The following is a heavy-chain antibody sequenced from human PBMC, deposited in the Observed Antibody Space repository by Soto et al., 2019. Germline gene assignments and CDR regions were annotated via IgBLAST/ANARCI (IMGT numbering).Heavy chain of an antibody. CDR1: GGSISSSSYY. D-gene: IGHD3-3*01. Sequence: PSETRSLTCTVSGGSISSSSYYWGWIRQPPGKGLEWIGSIYYSGSTYYNPSLKSRVTISVDTSKNQFSLKLSSVTAADTAVYYCASLRWGTYYDFWSGERDYYYYGMDVWGQGTTVT. J-gene: IGHJ6*02. V-gene: IGHV4-39*01. CDR2: IYYSGST. CDR3: ASLRWGTYYDFWSGERDYYYYGMDV.